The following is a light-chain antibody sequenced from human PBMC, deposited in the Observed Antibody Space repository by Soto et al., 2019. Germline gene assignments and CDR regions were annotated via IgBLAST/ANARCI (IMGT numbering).Light chain of an antibody. CDR1: QHIDNY. CDR3: QQSSSSPPIT. CDR2: AAS. V-gene: IGKV1-39*01. J-gene: IGKJ5*01. Sequence: DIQLTQSPSSLSASLGDRVTISCRASQHIDNYLHWYQQKSRKAPTVLIYAASVLRDGVPSRFSGSGFGTEFTLTINNLQPEDFATYYCQQSSSSPPITFGQGTRLDI.